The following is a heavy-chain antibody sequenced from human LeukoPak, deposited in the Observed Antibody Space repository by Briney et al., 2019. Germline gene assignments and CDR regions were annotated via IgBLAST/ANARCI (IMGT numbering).Heavy chain of an antibody. D-gene: IGHD5-12*01. CDR2: ISAYNGNT. V-gene: IGHV1-18*01. J-gene: IGHJ5*02. CDR1: GYTFTSYG. CDR3: ARVHVDIVALSGFDP. Sequence: ASVKVSCKASGYTFTSYGISWVRQAPGQGLEWMGWISAYNGNTNYAQKLQGRVTMTTDTSTSTAYMELSRLRSDDTAVYYCARVHVDIVALSGFDPWGQGTLVTVSS.